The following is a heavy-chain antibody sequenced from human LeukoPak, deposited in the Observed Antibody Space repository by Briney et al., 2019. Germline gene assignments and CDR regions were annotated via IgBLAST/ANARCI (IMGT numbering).Heavy chain of an antibody. CDR2: INPSDGTT. Sequence: ASVKVSCKASGYTFTSYYMHWVRQAPGQGLEWMGIINPSDGTTYYAQKFQGRVTITADESTSTAYMELSSLRSEDTAVYYCARDFSSWYERPHTGFDYWGQGTLVTVSS. CDR1: GYTFTSYY. CDR3: ARDFSSWYERPHTGFDY. D-gene: IGHD6-13*01. V-gene: IGHV1-46*01. J-gene: IGHJ4*02.